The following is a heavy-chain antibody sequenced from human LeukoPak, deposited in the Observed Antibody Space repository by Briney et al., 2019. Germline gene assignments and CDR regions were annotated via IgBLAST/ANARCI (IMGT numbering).Heavy chain of an antibody. Sequence: SETLSLTCTVSGGSISSSFWSWVRQPPGMRLEWIGYISYSGSTNYNPSLKSRVTISVDTSKKQFSLKLTSVTAADTAVYYCARQTYCDLPLDHWGQGTLVTVSS. J-gene: IGHJ4*02. CDR3: ARQTYCDLPLDH. CDR2: ISYSGST. CDR1: GGSISSSF. V-gene: IGHV4-59*08. D-gene: IGHD4-17*01.